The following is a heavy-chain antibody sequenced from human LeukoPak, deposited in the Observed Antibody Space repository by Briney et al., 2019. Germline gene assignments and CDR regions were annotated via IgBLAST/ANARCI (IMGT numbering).Heavy chain of an antibody. D-gene: IGHD4-17*01. CDR3: ARRSVTTFDY. J-gene: IGHJ4*02. CDR1: GFTFSRYA. V-gene: IGHV3-23*01. Sequence: PGGSLRLSCAASGFTFSRYAMSWVRQAPGKGLEWVSGISGDGGSTYYADSVKGRFTISRDKSKSTLYLQMNSLRAEDTAVYYCARRSVTTFDYWGQGTLVTVSS. CDR2: ISGDGGST.